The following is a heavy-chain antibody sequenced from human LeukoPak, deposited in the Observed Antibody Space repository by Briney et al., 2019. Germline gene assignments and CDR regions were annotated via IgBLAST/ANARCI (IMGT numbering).Heavy chain of an antibody. CDR3: TRERMAFDI. J-gene: IGHJ3*02. V-gene: IGHV3-74*01. CDR1: GFTFSSYW. D-gene: IGHD2-15*01. CDR2: INSDGSTT. Sequence: GGSLRLSCEASGFTFSSYWMYWVRQAPGKGLVLVSRINSDGSTTTYTGSVKGRFTISRDNAKNTLYLQMNSLRDEDTAVYYCTRERMAFDIWGQGTKVTVSS.